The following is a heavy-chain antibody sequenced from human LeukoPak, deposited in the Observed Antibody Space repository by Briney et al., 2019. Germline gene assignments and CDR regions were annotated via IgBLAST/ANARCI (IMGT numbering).Heavy chain of an antibody. CDR2: ISSSGSTI. J-gene: IGHJ4*02. CDR1: GFTFSDYY. Sequence: GGSLRLSCAASGFTFSDYYMSWIRQAPGEGLEWVSYISSSGSTIYYADSVKGRFTISRDNAKNSLYLQMNSLRAEDTAVYYCARVLYSNYLEYWVQGTLVTVSS. V-gene: IGHV3-11*04. D-gene: IGHD4-11*01. CDR3: ARVLYSNYLEY.